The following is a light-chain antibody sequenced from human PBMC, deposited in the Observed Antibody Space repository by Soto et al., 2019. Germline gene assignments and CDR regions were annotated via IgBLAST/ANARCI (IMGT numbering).Light chain of an antibody. CDR1: QSISTW. CDR3: QQYDNYWT. Sequence: DVQMTQSPSTLSASVGDRVTITCRASQSISTWLAWYQQKPGKAPNLMIHKTSSLESGVQSKFSGSLFGSEFTLTISGLQPEDAATYYCQQYDNYWTFGQGTKV. CDR2: KTS. J-gene: IGKJ1*01. V-gene: IGKV1-5*03.